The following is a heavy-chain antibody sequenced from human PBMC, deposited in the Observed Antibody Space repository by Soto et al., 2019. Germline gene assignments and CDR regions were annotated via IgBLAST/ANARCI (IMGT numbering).Heavy chain of an antibody. CDR2: INPFDGSR. J-gene: IGHJ4*02. V-gene: IGHV1-46*03. Sequence: ASVKVSCTESGYRFTSYYLHWVRQAPGQGLEWMGWINPFDGSRMFAQSFQGRVTFTRDTSTSTVYMELSGLRSDDTAVYYCSRVDPGETSPFDHWGQGTLVTSPQ. D-gene: IGHD3-10*01. CDR3: SRVDPGETSPFDH. CDR1: GYRFTSYY.